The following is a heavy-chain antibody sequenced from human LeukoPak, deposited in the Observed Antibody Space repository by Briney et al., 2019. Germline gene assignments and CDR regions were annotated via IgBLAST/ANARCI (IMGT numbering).Heavy chain of an antibody. Sequence: SETLSLTCTVSGGSISSSSYDWGWCRQPPGKGLEWIGSSYYSGSTYYNPSLKSRVTISVDTSKNQFSLKLISVTAADTAVYYCARDRPGGSSLDYWGQGTLVTASS. V-gene: IGHV4-39*07. J-gene: IGHJ4*02. CDR3: ARDRPGGSSLDY. D-gene: IGHD6-13*01. CDR2: SYYSGST. CDR1: GGSISSSSYD.